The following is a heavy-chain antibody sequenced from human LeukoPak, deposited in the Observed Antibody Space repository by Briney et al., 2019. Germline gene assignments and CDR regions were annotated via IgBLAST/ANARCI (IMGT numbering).Heavy chain of an antibody. CDR3: ARVTQMAWYFDL. CDR2: INPSGGST. Sequence: ASAKVSCKASGYTFTSYYMHWVRQAPGQGLEWMGIINPSGGSTSYAQKFQGRVTMTRDTSTSTVYMELSSLRSEDTAVYYCARVTQMAWYFDLWGRGTLVTVSS. D-gene: IGHD5-24*01. J-gene: IGHJ2*01. CDR1: GYTFTSYY. V-gene: IGHV1-46*03.